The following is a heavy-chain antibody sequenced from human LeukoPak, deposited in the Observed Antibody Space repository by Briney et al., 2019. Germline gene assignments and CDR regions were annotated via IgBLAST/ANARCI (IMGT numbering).Heavy chain of an antibody. CDR2: INPNSGGT. D-gene: IGHD3-10*01. CDR3: ARGSGYYGSGSYYKLDY. CDR1: GYTFTGYY. Sequence: ASVKVSCKASGYTFTGYYMHWVRQAPGQGLEWMGWINPNSGGTNYAQKFQGWVTMTRDTSISTAYMELSRLRSDDTAVYYCARGSGYYGSGSYYKLDYWGQGTLVTVSS. J-gene: IGHJ4*02. V-gene: IGHV1-2*04.